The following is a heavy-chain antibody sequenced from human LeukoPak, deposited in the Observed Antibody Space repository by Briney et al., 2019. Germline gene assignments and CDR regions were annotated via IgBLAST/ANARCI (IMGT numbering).Heavy chain of an antibody. V-gene: IGHV1-8*03. CDR3: ARVGYSNSYDY. CDR2: MNPNTGNA. D-gene: IGHD1-26*01. Sequence: ASVKVSCKASGYTFTNFDINWVRQATGQGLEWMGWMNPNTGNAGYEEKFQDRVTITWDASISTAYLDLSSLRSEDTAVYYCARVGYSNSYDYWGQGTLVAVSS. CDR1: GYTFTNFD. J-gene: IGHJ4*02.